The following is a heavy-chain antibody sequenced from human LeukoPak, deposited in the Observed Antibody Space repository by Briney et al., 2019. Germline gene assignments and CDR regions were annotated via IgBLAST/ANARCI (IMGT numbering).Heavy chain of an antibody. V-gene: IGHV3-30*03. CDR2: ISYDGSNK. CDR1: GFTFSSYG. D-gene: IGHD3-22*01. J-gene: IGHJ4*02. CDR3: ATYYDSSGPLDY. Sequence: QPGRSLRLSCAASGFTFSSYGMHWVRQAPGKGLEWVAVISYDGSNKYYADSVKGRFTISRDNSKNTLYLQMNSLRAEDTAVYYCATYYDSSGPLDYWGQGTLVTVSS.